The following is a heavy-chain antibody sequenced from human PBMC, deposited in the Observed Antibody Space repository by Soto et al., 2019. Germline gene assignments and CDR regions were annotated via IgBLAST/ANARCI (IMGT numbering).Heavy chain of an antibody. D-gene: IGHD5-18*01. J-gene: IGHJ6*02. CDR3: VREADGGDSDYYGLDV. CDR1: GGSISSDHSH. Sequence: QVQLQESGPGLVRPSQTRSRTCTVSGGSISSDHSHWPWIRQTPGKGLEWIGYIHYSGSVYYNPSLQSRVTMSVITYKNLFSLKLSSVTPADTAVYLCVREADGGDSDYYGLDVWGQGTTVPVSS. V-gene: IGHV4-30-4*01. CDR2: IHYSGSV.